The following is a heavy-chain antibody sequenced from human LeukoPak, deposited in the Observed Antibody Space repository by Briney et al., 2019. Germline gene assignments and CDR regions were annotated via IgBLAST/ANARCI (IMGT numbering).Heavy chain of an antibody. CDR1: GFTFSSYA. D-gene: IGHD4-23*01. CDR2: ISGSGGST. V-gene: IGHV3-23*01. J-gene: IGHJ4*02. Sequence: GGSLRLSCAASGFTFSSYAMSWVRQAPGKGLEWVSAISGSGGSTYYADSVKGRFIISRDNSKNTLYLQMNSLRAEDTAVYYCANARWRTCFDYWGQGTLVTVSS. CDR3: ANARWRTCFDY.